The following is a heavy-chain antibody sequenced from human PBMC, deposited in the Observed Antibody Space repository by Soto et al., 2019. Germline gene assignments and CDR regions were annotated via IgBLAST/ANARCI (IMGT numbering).Heavy chain of an antibody. J-gene: IGHJ4*02. CDR1: GYTFTSYD. Sequence: QVQLVQSGAEVKKPGASVKVSCKASGYTFTSYDINWVRQATGQGLEWMGWTNPKSGNTGYAQKFQGRVTMTRETAISTAYMELNSLSSEDTAAYYCARTDGNLDYWGQGTLDTVSS. CDR2: TNPKSGNT. CDR3: ARTDGNLDY. D-gene: IGHD4-17*01. V-gene: IGHV1-8*01.